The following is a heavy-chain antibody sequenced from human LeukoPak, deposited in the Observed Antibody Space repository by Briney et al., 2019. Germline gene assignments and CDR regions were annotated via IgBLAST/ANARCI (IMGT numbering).Heavy chain of an antibody. CDR2: ISSSGSTI. D-gene: IGHD3-22*01. J-gene: IGHJ3*02. CDR3: ARDHHRRHYDSQARDTFDI. V-gene: IGHV3-11*04. CDR1: GFTVSNKY. Sequence: GGSLRLSCAASGFTVSNKYMTWVRQAPGKGLEWVSYISSSGSTIYYADSVKGRFTISRDNAKNSLYLQMNSLRAEDTAVYYCARDHHRRHYDSQARDTFDIWGQGTMVTVSS.